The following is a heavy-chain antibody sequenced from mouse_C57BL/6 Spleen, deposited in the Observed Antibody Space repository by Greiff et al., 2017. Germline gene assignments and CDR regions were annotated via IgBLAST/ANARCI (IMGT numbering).Heavy chain of an antibody. D-gene: IGHD1-1*01. V-gene: IGHV1-82*01. CDR2: IYPGDGDT. CDR1: GYAFSSSW. Sequence: VQLQESGPELVKPGASVKISCKASGYAFSSSWMNWVKQRPGKGLEWIGRIYPGDGDTNYNGKFKGKATLTADKYYSTAYMPLSSLTSEDSAVSFCARNRGSSYGESMDYWGQGTSVTVSS. J-gene: IGHJ4*01. CDR3: ARNRGSSYGESMDY.